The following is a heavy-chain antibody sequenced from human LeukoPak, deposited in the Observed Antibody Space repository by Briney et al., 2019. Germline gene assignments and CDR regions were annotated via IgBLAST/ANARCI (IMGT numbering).Heavy chain of an antibody. V-gene: IGHV1-2*02. D-gene: IGHD2-2*01. Sequence: VSVKVSCKASGYTFTGYYMHWVRQAPGQGLEWMGWINPNSGGTNYAQKFQGRVTMTRDTSISTAYMELSRLRSEDTAVYYCAIRGYCSSTSCYEYFDLWGRGTLVTVSS. J-gene: IGHJ2*01. CDR3: AIRGYCSSTSCYEYFDL. CDR1: GYTFTGYY. CDR2: INPNSGGT.